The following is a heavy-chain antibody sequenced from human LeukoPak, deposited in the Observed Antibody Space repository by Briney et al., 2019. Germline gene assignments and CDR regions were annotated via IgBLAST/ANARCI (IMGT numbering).Heavy chain of an antibody. V-gene: IGHV3-30*18. CDR2: ISHDGSNE. D-gene: IGHD3-10*01. J-gene: IGHJ4*02. CDR3: AKEGYYGSGGFPDS. CDR1: GFTFSSYG. Sequence: GGSLRLSCAASGFTFSSYGMHWVRRAPGKGLEWMTVISHDGSNEYYVDSVKGRFTISRDNSKSTLYLQMNSLRAEDTAVYYCAKEGYYGSGGFPDSWGQGTLVTVSS.